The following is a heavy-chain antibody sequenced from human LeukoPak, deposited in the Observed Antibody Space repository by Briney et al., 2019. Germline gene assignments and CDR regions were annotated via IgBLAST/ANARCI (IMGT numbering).Heavy chain of an antibody. CDR3: AKPSYDSSGYSFDY. V-gene: IGHV3-30*18. Sequence: GGSLRLSCAASGFTFSSYGMHWVRQAPGKGLEWVAVISYDGSNKYYADSVKGRSTISRDNSKNTLYLQMNSLRAEDTAVYYCAKPSYDSSGYSFDYWGQGTLVTVSS. D-gene: IGHD3-22*01. CDR1: GFTFSSYG. CDR2: ISYDGSNK. J-gene: IGHJ4*02.